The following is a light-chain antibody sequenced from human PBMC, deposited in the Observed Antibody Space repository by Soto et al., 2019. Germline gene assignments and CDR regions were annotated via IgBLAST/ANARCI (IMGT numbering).Light chain of an antibody. V-gene: IGKV1-39*01. CDR1: QSISSY. J-gene: IGKJ1*01. CDR3: QQSYSTPRT. CDR2: AAS. Sequence: QMTQSPSSLSASVGDRVTITCRASQSISSYLNWYQQKPGKAPKLLIYAASSLQSGVPSRFSGSGSGTDFTLTISSLQPEDFATYYCQQSYSTPRTFGQGTKVDIK.